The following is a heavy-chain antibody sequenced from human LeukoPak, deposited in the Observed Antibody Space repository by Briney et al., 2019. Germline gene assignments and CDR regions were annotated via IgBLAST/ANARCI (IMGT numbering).Heavy chain of an antibody. CDR1: GFTFSSYW. Sequence: GGSLRLSCAASGFTFSSYWMTWVRQAPGKGLEWVGRVKRKIDGETTDYAAPVKGRFAISRDDSKNTVYLQMNSLRTEDTAVYYCTTDSAAYWGQGTLVTVSS. CDR3: TTDSAAY. J-gene: IGHJ4*02. CDR2: VKRKIDGETT. V-gene: IGHV3-15*01.